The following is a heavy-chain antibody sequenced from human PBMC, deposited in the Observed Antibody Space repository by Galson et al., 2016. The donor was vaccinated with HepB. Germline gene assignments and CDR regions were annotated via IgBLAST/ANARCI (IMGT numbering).Heavy chain of an antibody. CDR1: GFTFTNYW. CDR3: ARGVRQQLVWYYYYAKDV. Sequence: SLRLSCAASGFTFTNYWMSWVRQAPGKGLERVANIKQDGSEKYYVDSVTGRFTISRDNAKNSLYLQMSSLRVEDTATYYCARGVRQQLVWYYYYAKDVWGQGTTVTVSS. J-gene: IGHJ6*02. V-gene: IGHV3-7*01. CDR2: IKQDGSEK. D-gene: IGHD6-13*01.